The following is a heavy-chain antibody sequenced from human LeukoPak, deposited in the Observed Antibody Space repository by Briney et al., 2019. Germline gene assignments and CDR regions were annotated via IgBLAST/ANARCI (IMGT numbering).Heavy chain of an antibody. Sequence: SETLSLTCTVSGGSISSYYWTWIRQPPGKGLEWIGYIYYSGSTDYNPSLESRVTISVDTSKNQFSLKLSSVTAADTAVYFCARRLLNYGMDVWGQGTTVTVYS. CDR3: ARRLLNYGMDV. CDR2: IYYSGST. J-gene: IGHJ6*02. V-gene: IGHV4-59*08. CDR1: GGSISSYY.